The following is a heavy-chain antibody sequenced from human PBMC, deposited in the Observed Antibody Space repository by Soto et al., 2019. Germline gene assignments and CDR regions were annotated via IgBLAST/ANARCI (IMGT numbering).Heavy chain of an antibody. CDR2: MSHRGNT. D-gene: IGHD3-10*01. V-gene: IGHV4-39*01. Sequence: QLQLQESGPGLVKPSGTLSLTCTVSGASISSTSYWGWIRQPPGKGLEWIGAMSHRGNTYYSPSLTSRVIVSVDTAKNKISRRLTSATAADTAVYYWPRQTGLVRGVIDSWGQGTLVTVSS. J-gene: IGHJ4*02. CDR1: GASISSTSY. CDR3: PRQTGLVRGVIDS.